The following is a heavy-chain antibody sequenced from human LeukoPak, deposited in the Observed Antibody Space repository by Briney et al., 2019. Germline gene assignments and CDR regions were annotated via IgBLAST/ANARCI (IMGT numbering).Heavy chain of an antibody. CDR1: GGSISSGSYY. J-gene: IGHJ6*03. CDR2: IYTSGST. Sequence: TLSLTCTVSGGSISSGSYYWGWVRQPAGKGLEWIGRIYTSGSTNYNTSLKSRVNISVEKYKNQFSLKLSSVTAADTAVYYCARGNQLLYPSYYYYYMDVWGKGTTVTVSS. V-gene: IGHV4-61*02. D-gene: IGHD2-2*02. CDR3: ARGNQLLYPSYYYYYMDV.